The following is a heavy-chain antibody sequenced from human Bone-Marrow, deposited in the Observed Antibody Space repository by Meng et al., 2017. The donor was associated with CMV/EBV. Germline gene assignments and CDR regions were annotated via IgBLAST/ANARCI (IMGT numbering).Heavy chain of an antibody. D-gene: IGHD2-2*01. V-gene: IGHV1-46*01. CDR3: ARSRPVQLPRRWFDP. CDR2: ITPSGGTT. J-gene: IGHJ5*02. Sequence: ASVKVSCKASGYSFTRYHMHWVRQAPGQGPEWVGIITPSGGTTNYAQKFQGRVTITRNTSISTAYMELSSLRSEDTAVYYCARSRPVQLPRRWFDPWGQGTLVTVSS. CDR1: GYSFTRYH.